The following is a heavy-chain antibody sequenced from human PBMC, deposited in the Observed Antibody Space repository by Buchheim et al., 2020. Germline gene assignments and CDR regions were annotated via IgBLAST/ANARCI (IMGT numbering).Heavy chain of an antibody. CDR2: IKPEGRQK. CDR1: GFTFSTHW. J-gene: IGHJ4*02. Sequence: EVQLVESGGGLVQPGGSLRLSCAASGFTFSTHWMTWVRQAPGKGLEWLANIKPEGRQKHSVASVKGGFTISRDNAKNSMSLQMNSLRAEDTAVYYCANAPAAAGIYWGQG. CDR3: ANAPAAAGIY. D-gene: IGHD6-13*01. V-gene: IGHV3-7*01.